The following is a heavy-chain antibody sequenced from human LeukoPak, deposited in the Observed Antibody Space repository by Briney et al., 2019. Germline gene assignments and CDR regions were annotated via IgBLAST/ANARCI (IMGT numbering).Heavy chain of an antibody. CDR2: IIPIFGTA. CDR3: ARDKTYFDY. J-gene: IGHJ4*02. V-gene: IGHV1-69*05. CDR1: GYIFTSYG. Sequence: SVKVSCKASGYIFTSYGISWVRQAPGQGLEWMGGIIPIFGTANYAQKFQGRVTITTDESTSTAYMELSSLRSEDTAVYYCARDKTYFDYWGQGTLVTVSS.